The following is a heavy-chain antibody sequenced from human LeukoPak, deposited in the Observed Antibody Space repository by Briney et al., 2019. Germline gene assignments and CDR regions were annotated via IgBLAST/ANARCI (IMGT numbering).Heavy chain of an antibody. CDR1: GFTFSSYA. J-gene: IGHJ5*02. CDR2: ISYDGSNK. CDR3: ARGTTDDYCSSTSCYKGPLDP. V-gene: IGHV3-30*01. Sequence: PGGSLRLSCAASGFTFSSYAMHWVRQAPGKGLEWVAVISYDGSNKYYADSVKGRFTISRDNSKNTLYLQMNSLRAEDTAVYYCARGTTDDYCSSTSCYKGPLDPWGQGTLVTVSS. D-gene: IGHD2-2*02.